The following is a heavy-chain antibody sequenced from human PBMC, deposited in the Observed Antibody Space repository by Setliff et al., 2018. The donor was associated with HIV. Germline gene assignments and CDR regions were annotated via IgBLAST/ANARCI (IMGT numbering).Heavy chain of an antibody. CDR1: GVSISDNNY. D-gene: IGHD3-10*01. J-gene: IGHJ5*02. V-gene: IGHV4-4*02. CDR2: IYHTGTT. CDR3: ARLHTDYGSWFFDH. Sequence: LSLTCDVSGVSISDNNYWNWVRQPPGKGLEWIGEIYHTGTTNYNPSLKSRVTISVDMSKKRFSLKLTSVTAADTAVYYCARLHTDYGSWFFDHWGQGILVTVSS.